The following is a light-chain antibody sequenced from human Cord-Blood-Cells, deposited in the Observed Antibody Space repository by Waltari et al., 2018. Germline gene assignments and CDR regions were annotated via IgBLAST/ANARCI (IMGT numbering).Light chain of an antibody. CDR3: CSYAGSSTWV. V-gene: IGLV2-23*01. J-gene: IGLJ3*02. CDR1: SRDVGCYNL. CDR2: AGS. Sequence: SALTQPASVSGSPGQSITISWTGTSRDVGCYNLVSWYQQHPGKAPKHMIYAGSKRPSGVSNRFSGSKSGNTASLTISGLQAEDEADYYCCSYAGSSTWVFGGGTKLTVL.